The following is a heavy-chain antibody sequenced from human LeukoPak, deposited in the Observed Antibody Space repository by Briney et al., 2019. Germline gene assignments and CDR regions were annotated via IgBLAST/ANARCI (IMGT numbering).Heavy chain of an antibody. Sequence: ASVKVSCKASGYTFTSYGISWVRQAPGQGLEWMGWISAYNGNTNYAQKLQGRVTMTTDTSTSTAYMELRSLRSDDTAVYYCARDMTLGYCSGGSCYSMYYYYMDVWGKGTTVTVSS. CDR3: ARDMTLGYCSGGSCYSMYYYYMDV. CDR2: ISAYNGNT. J-gene: IGHJ6*03. CDR1: GYTFTSYG. D-gene: IGHD2-15*01. V-gene: IGHV1-18*01.